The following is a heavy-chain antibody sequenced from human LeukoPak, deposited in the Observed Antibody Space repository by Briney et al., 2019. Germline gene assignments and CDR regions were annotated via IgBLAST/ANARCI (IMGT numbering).Heavy chain of an antibody. J-gene: IGHJ5*02. D-gene: IGHD2-2*01. V-gene: IGHV4-61*02. CDR2: IYTSEST. CDR3: ARGLSRRYIVVVPAASNWFDP. Sequence: SQTLSLTCTVSGGSISSGSYYWSWIRQPAGKGLEWIGRIYTSESTNYNPSLKSRVTISVDTSKNQFSLKLSSVTAADTAVYYCARGLSRRYIVVVPAASNWFDPWGQGTLVTVSS. CDR1: GGSISSGSYY.